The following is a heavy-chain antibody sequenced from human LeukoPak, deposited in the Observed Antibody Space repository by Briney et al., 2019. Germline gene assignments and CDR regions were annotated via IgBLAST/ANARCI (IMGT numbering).Heavy chain of an antibody. V-gene: IGHV4-59*01. CDR2: IYYSGST. J-gene: IGHJ4*02. CDR1: GGSISSYY. Sequence: PSETLSLTCTVSGGSISSYYWNWIRQPPGKGLEWIGYIYYSGSTTYNPSLKSRVTMSVDTSKNQFSLKLNSVTAAGTAVYYCARGGSSWYDGIDYWGQGTLVTVSS. D-gene: IGHD6-13*01. CDR3: ARGGSSWYDGIDY.